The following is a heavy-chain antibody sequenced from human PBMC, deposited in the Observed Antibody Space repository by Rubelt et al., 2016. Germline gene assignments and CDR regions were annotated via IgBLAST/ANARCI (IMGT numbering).Heavy chain of an antibody. D-gene: IGHD6-6*01. J-gene: IGHJ4*02. CDR2: IKQDGSEK. Sequence: LQLQESGPGLVKPSETLSLTCTVSGGSFSSSNYYWSWIRQPPGQGLEWVANIKQDGSEKYYVDSVKGRFTISRDNAKNSLYLQMNSRRADDTASYYCARVYTSTSGRGLDYWGQGTLVTVSS. CDR3: ARVYTSTSGRGLDY. V-gene: IGHV3-7*03. CDR1: GGSFSSSNYY.